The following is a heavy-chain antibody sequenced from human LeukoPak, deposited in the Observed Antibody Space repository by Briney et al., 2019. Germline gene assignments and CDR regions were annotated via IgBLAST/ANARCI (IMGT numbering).Heavy chain of an antibody. V-gene: IGHV4-39*01. CDR2: IYYSGST. D-gene: IGHD4-17*01. CDR3: APPAGPFGDYDY. Sequence: SETLSLTCTVPGGSISSTSYYWGWIRQPPGKGLEWIGSIYYSGSTYFKPSLKSRLTISVDTSNNQFSLKLSSVPAADTAVYYCAPPAGPFGDYDYWGQGTLVTVSS. J-gene: IGHJ4*02. CDR1: GGSISSTSYY.